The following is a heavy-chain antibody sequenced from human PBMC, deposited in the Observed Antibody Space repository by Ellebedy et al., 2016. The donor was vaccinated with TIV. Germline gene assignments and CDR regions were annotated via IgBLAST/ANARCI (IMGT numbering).Heavy chain of an antibody. J-gene: IGHJ4*02. V-gene: IGHV3-48*04. CDR1: GFTFSSYS. CDR2: ITSSSSTL. D-gene: IGHD4-17*01. Sequence: GGSLRLSCAASGFTFSSYSMNWVRQAPGKGLEWVSYITSSSSTLYYADSVKGRFTISRENAKNSLYLQMNSLRAEDTAVYYCASFYGDRTVWGQGTLVTVSS. CDR3: ASFYGDRTV.